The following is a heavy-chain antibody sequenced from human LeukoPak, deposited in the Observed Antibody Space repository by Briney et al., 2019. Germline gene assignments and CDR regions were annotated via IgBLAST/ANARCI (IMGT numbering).Heavy chain of an antibody. D-gene: IGHD6-13*01. Sequence: GGSLRLSCAVSGLTFSNYWMHWVRQAPGKGLVWVSRIYNDGSSTSYADSVKGRFTISRDNAKSTLYLQMNSLRAEDTAVYYCARASAAGTPRGAFDYWGQGTLVTVSS. J-gene: IGHJ4*02. CDR3: ARASAAGTPRGAFDY. CDR2: IYNDGSST. CDR1: GLTFSNYW. V-gene: IGHV3-74*01.